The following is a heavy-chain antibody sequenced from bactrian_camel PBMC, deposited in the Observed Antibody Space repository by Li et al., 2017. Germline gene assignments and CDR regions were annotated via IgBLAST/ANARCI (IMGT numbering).Heavy chain of an antibody. Sequence: HVQLVESGGGLVQPGGSLRLSCAASGFTFSNYYMSWVRQTPGKGLEWVSTIYSDGTIRYYADSVKGRFTISRDNAKNTVYLQMNSLKSEDTALYYCATRYGGRGTSDLSYWGQGTQVTVS. J-gene: IGHJ4*01. D-gene: IGHD2*01. CDR1: GFTFSNYY. CDR3: ATRYGGRGTSDLSY. CDR2: IYSDGTIR. V-gene: IGHV3-2*01.